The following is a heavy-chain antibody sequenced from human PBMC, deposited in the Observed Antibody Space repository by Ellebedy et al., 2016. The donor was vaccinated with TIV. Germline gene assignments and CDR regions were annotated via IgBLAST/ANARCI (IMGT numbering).Heavy chain of an antibody. J-gene: IGHJ3*02. D-gene: IGHD4-17*01. V-gene: IGHV3-7*03. CDR3: ATDGSYGDYRSPAHAFVM. CDR1: GFSFTSYW. CDR2: INQDGSEK. Sequence: GGSLRLSCGASGFSFTSYWMSRIRQAPGKGLEWVSNINQDGSEKYYVDSVRGRFTISRDSAKASRYLEMNSLRAEDTAIYYCATDGSYGDYRSPAHAFVMWGQGTLVTVSP.